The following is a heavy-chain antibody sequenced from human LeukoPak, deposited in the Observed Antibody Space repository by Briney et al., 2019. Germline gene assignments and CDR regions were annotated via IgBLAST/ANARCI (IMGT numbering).Heavy chain of an antibody. CDR1: GFTFSSYG. Sequence: PGGSLRLSCAASGFTFSSYGMHWVRQAPGKGLEWVAVISSDGTSKYSADSVKGRFSISRDNSKNTLYPQMNSLRAEDTAVYYCVKALYGSGSYYDPNFDYWGQGTLVTVSS. CDR2: ISSDGTSK. V-gene: IGHV3-30*18. J-gene: IGHJ4*02. D-gene: IGHD3-10*01. CDR3: VKALYGSGSYYDPNFDY.